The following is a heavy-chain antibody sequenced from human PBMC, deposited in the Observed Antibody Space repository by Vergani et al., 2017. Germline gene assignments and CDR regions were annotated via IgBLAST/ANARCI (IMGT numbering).Heavy chain of an antibody. Sequence: QVQLLQSGAEVKKPGASVKVSCKASGYTFSNYGITWVRQAPGQGLEWAAWISVYNGNTKYARNVQGRVTLTTDTSTSTAYMELRSLRFDDTAVYYCARERSPRYNYGWIDDIWGQGTLVTVSS. CDR1: GYTFSNYG. CDR2: ISVYNGNT. V-gene: IGHV1-18*01. J-gene: IGHJ4*02. CDR3: ARERSPRYNYGWIDDI. D-gene: IGHD5-18*01.